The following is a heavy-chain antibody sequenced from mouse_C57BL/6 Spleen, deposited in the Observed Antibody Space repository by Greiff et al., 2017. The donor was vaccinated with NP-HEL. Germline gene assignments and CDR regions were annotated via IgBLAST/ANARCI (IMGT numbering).Heavy chain of an antibody. D-gene: IGHD2-5*01. V-gene: IGHV5-4*01. CDR1: GFTFSSYA. Sequence: EVQVVESGGGLVKPGGSLKLSCAASGFTFSSYAMSWVRQTPEQRLEWVATISDGGSYTYYPDNVKGRFTLSRDNAKNNLYLQMSHLKSEDTAMYYCARDKSNYNFDYWGQGTTLTVSS. CDR2: ISDGGSYT. CDR3: ARDKSNYNFDY. J-gene: IGHJ2*01.